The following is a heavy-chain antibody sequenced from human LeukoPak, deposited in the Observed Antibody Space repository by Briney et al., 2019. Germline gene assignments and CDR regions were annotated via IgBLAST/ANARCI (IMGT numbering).Heavy chain of an antibody. CDR2: IYTSGST. CDR1: GGSISSYY. V-gene: IGHV4-4*07. J-gene: IGHJ4*02. CDR3: AAFYGSGSYHSAFDY. Sequence: SETLSLTCTVSGGSISSYYWSWIRQPAGKGLEWIGRIYTSGSTNYNPSLKSRVTMSVDTSKNQFSLKLSSVTAADTAVYYCAAFYGSGSYHSAFDYWGQGTLVIVSS. D-gene: IGHD3-10*01.